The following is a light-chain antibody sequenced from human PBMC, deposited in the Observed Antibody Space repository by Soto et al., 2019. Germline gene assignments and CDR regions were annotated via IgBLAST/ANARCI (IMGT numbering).Light chain of an antibody. V-gene: IGKV3-20*01. CDR2: AAS. CDR3: QQHATCPLT. Sequence: EIVLTQSPGTLSLSPGEGATLSCRASQSVGNNYLAWYQHKPGQAPRLLIFAASSRATSIPDRFSGSGSGTDFTLTISRLEPEDFAVYYCQQHATCPLTFGGGTKVDIK. CDR1: QSVGNNY. J-gene: IGKJ4*01.